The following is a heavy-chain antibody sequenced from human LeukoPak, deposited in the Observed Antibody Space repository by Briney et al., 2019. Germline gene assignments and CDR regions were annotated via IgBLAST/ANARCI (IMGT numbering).Heavy chain of an antibody. CDR3: TRGQGLYY. J-gene: IGHJ4*02. Sequence: GGSLRLSCAASGFTFSDSTMSWYRQAPGKGLEWVGFIRRKVYGRTAEYAESVIGRFTISRDDSKSIAYLHMDSLKIEGSAVYYCTRGQGLYYWGQGTLVIVSS. V-gene: IGHV3-49*03. D-gene: IGHD3/OR15-3a*01. CDR2: IRRKVYGRTA. CDR1: GFTFSDST.